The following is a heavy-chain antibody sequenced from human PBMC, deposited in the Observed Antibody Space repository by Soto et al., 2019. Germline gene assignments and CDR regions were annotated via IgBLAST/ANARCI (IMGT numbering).Heavy chain of an antibody. CDR1: GWCVWGYY. D-gene: IGHD3-22*01. Sequence: SETPYLTFSVYGWCVWGYYWCWIRQPPGKGLEWIGEINHSGSTNYNPSLKSRVTISVDTSKNQFSLKLSSVTAADTAVYYCAREPAYYYDSSGYYYRVLGFDYWGQGTLVNVS. V-gene: IGHV4-34*01. CDR2: INHSGST. CDR3: AREPAYYYDSSGYYYRVLGFDY. J-gene: IGHJ4*02.